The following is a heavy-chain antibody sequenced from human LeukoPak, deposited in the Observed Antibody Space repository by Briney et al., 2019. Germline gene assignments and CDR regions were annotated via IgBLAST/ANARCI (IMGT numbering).Heavy chain of an antibody. CDR3: ARVGSSGWFINYYFDY. V-gene: IGHV1-8*01. Sequence: GASVKVSCKASGYTFTSYDINWVRQATGQGLEWMGWMNPNSGNTGYAQKFQGRVTMTRNTSISTAYMELSSLRSEDTAVYYCARVGSSGWFINYYFDYWGQGTVVTVSS. CDR2: MNPNSGNT. CDR1: GYTFTSYD. D-gene: IGHD6-19*01. J-gene: IGHJ4*02.